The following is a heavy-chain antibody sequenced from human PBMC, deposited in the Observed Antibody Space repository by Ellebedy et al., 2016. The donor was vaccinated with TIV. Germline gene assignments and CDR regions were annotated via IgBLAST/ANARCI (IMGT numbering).Heavy chain of an antibody. D-gene: IGHD3-22*01. V-gene: IGHV3-53*01. CDR2: IYSGGST. CDR1: GFTVSSNY. J-gene: IGHJ4*02. Sequence: GGSLRLXCAASGFTVSSNYMSWVRQAPGKGLEWVSVIYSGGSTYYADSVKGRFTISRDNSKNTLYLQMNSLRAEDTAVYYCARGGAYDSSGYMGFKYWGQGTLVTVSS. CDR3: ARGGAYDSSGYMGFKY.